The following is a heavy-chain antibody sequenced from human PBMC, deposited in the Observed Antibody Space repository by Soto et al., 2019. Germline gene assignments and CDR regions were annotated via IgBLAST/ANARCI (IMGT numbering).Heavy chain of an antibody. D-gene: IGHD5-12*01. CDR1: GGTFSSYA. J-gene: IGHJ4*02. Sequence: ASVKVSCKASGGTFSSYAISWVRQAPGQGLEWMGGIIPIFGTANYAQKFQGRVTITADESTSTAYMELSSLRSEDTAVYYCANNGERGYSGYVPQDYWGQGPLVTVSS. V-gene: IGHV1-69*13. CDR2: IIPIFGTA. CDR3: ANNGERGYSGYVPQDY.